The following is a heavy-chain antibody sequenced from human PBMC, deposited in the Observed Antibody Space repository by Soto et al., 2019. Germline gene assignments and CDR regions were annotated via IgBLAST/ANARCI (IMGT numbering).Heavy chain of an antibody. V-gene: IGHV3-15*01. D-gene: IGHD3-10*01. J-gene: IGHJ6*01. CDR2: IKRKIDGETT. CDR3: VTDRGGGMDV. Sequence: APGKGLQCVGRIKRKIDGETTDYAAPVKGRFTISRDDSKNTLYLHMNSLKVEDTAMYYCVTDRGGGMDVWGQGSTVTVSS.